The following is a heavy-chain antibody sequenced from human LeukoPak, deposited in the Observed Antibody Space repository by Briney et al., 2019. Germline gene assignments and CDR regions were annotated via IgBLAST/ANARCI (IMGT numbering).Heavy chain of an antibody. J-gene: IGHJ4*02. CDR3: AREWSMTTLDY. CDR2: INPNSGGT. V-gene: IGHV1-2*06. D-gene: IGHD4-17*01. Sequence: ASVKVSCKASGYTFIGYYMHWVRQAPGQGLEWMGRINPNSGGTDYAQKFQGRVTMTRDTSISTAYLEFSSLRSDDTAVYYCAREWSMTTLDYWGQGTLVTVSS. CDR1: GYTFIGYY.